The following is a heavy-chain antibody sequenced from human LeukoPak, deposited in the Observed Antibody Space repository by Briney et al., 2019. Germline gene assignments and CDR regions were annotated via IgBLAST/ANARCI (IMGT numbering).Heavy chain of an antibody. D-gene: IGHD4/OR15-4a*01. CDR2: IYSGGST. Sequence: GGSLRLSCTVSGSTVSSDSMSWVRQAPGKGLEWVSFIYSGGSTHYSDSVKGRFTISRDNSKNTLYLQMNSLRAEDTAVYYCARRAGAYSHPYDYWGQGTLVTVSS. V-gene: IGHV3-53*01. J-gene: IGHJ4*02. CDR1: GSTVSSDS. CDR3: ARRAGAYSHPYDY.